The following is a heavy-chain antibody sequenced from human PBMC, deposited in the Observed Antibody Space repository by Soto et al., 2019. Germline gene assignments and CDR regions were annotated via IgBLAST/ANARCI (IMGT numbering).Heavy chain of an antibody. Sequence: QVQLVQTGGGAVLPGRSLSLSCAASGFRFSAYGMHWVRQAPGKGLEWVAVISFDGNNKYYADSVKGRFTISRDNSKNNLYLQMEGLRVEDTAVYYCARGGRSGSSGYYNPSFDYWGPGTLVSVSS. CDR1: GFRFSAYG. V-gene: IGHV3-30*03. CDR3: ARGGRSGSSGYYNPSFDY. CDR2: ISFDGNNK. J-gene: IGHJ4*02. D-gene: IGHD3-22*01.